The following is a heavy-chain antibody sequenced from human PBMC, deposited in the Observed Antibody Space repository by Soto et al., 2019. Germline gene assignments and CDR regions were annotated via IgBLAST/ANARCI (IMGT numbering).Heavy chain of an antibody. J-gene: IGHJ5*02. D-gene: IGHD4-4*01. CDR1: GYTFTSYD. Sequence: ASVKVSCKASGYTFTSYDINWVRQATGQGLEWMGWMNPNSGNTGYAQKFQGRVTITADKSTSTAYMELSSLRSEDTAVYYCARESMTTVTRASYWFDPWGQGTLVTVSS. V-gene: IGHV1-8*01. CDR3: ARESMTTVTRASYWFDP. CDR2: MNPNSGNT.